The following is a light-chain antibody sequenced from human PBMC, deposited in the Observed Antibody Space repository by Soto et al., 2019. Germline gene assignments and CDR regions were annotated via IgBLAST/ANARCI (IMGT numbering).Light chain of an antibody. V-gene: IGKV3-20*01. CDR3: QQYGGSLT. Sequence: EIVLTESPATLSFSPRERSTLSCTAGQSVGSDSAWYQQTPGQAPRLLIYGASNRATGIPDRLSGSGSGTDFPLTISRMPPEDFAVYYCQQYGGSLTFGGGTKVDIK. CDR2: GAS. CDR1: QSVGSD. J-gene: IGKJ4*01.